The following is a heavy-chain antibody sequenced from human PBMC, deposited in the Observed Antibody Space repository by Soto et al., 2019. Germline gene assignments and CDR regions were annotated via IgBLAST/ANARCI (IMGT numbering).Heavy chain of an antibody. Sequence: GGSLRLSCVASGFTSSSYAMSWVRQAPQKGLEWVSTLTRSATTVYAASVRGRFTISRDNSKNTLCLQMDSLRAEDTAVYYCVREFTPGSPNYDYWGLGTLVTSPQ. CDR3: VREFTPGSPNYDY. CDR1: GFTSSSYA. V-gene: IGHV3-23*01. CDR2: LTRSATT. J-gene: IGHJ4*02. D-gene: IGHD3-10*01.